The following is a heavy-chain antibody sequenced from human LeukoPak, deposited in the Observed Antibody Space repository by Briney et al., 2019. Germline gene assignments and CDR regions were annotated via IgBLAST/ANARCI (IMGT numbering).Heavy chain of an antibody. V-gene: IGHV1-46*01. CDR2: IFAKAEHT. J-gene: IGHJ4*02. CDR3: ARETPGAYSFDF. CDR1: GYSFTDYH. D-gene: IGHD4-23*01. Sequence: ASVKVSCKSSGYSFTDYHVHWVRQAPGQGLEWLGKIFAKAEHTTNAQKFQGRITLTRDTSTNTVYMELSSLRSEDTAIYYCARETPGAYSFDFWGQGALVTVSS.